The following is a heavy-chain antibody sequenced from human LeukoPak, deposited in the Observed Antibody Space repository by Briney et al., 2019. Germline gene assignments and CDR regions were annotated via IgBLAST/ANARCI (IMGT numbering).Heavy chain of an antibody. Sequence: GGSLRLSCAASGFTFSSYAMSWVRQAPGKGLEWVSAISGSGGSTYYADSVKGRFTISRDNSKNTLYLQMNSLRAEDTAVYYCARGTHGSGSFDYWGQGTLVTVSS. CDR2: ISGSGGST. CDR3: ARGTHGSGSFDY. CDR1: GFTFSSYA. V-gene: IGHV3-23*01. J-gene: IGHJ4*02. D-gene: IGHD3-10*01.